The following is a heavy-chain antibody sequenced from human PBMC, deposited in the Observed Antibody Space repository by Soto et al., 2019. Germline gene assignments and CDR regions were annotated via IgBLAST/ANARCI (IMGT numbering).Heavy chain of an antibody. V-gene: IGHV4-4*02. CDR1: GDSVGANAG. D-gene: IGHD2-2*01. CDR2: THHSGST. J-gene: IGHJ5*02. CDR3: ASTGDCSSSRCNVRWFDP. Sequence: PSETLCLTCGVSGDSVGANAGWSWVRHSPGKGLEWIGETHHSGSTHYNPSLNSRVTISVDKSKNDFSLKLTSGTAADTAVYYCASTGDCSSSRCNVRWFDPWGRGSLVTVSS.